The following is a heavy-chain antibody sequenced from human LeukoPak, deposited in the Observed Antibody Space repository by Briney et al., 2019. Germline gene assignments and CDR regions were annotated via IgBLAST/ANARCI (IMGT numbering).Heavy chain of an antibody. CDR1: GFTFSSYG. CDR2: IRYDGSNK. V-gene: IGHV3-30*02. D-gene: IGHD6-19*01. CDR3: AKEGSNGSDGMDV. J-gene: IGHJ6*04. Sequence: GGSLTLSCAASGFTFSSYGMHWVRQAPGKGLEWVAFIRYDGSNKYYGDSVKGRFTISRDNSKNTLYLQMNSLRAEDTAVYECAKEGSNGSDGMDVWGEGTTVTVSS.